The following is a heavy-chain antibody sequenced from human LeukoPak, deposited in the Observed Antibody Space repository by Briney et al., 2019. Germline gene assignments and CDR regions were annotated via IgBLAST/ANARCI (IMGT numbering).Heavy chain of an antibody. J-gene: IGHJ4*02. D-gene: IGHD3-22*01. Sequence: SETLSLTCTVSVGSISSYYWSWLRQPPGKGLEWLGYIYYSGSTSYNPSLKIRVTISVDTSNNQFSLKLSSVTAADTAVYYCARDTSGYRRGSFDYWGQGTLVTVSS. CDR3: ARDTSGYRRGSFDY. CDR2: IYYSGST. CDR1: VGSISSYY. V-gene: IGHV4-59*01.